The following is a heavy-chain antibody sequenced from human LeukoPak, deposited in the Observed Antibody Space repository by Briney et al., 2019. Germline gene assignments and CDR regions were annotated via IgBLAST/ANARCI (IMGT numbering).Heavy chain of an antibody. J-gene: IGHJ3*02. V-gene: IGHV1-2*02. CDR1: GYTFTGYY. Sequence: ASVKVSCKASGYTFTGYYMHWVRQAPGLGLEWMGWLNPNSGDTNYVQKFQGRVTMTRDTSISTAYMELSRLRSDDTAVYYCARRGSIAAFLYAFDIWGQGTMVTVSS. D-gene: IGHD6-6*01. CDR2: LNPNSGDT. CDR3: ARRGSIAAFLYAFDI.